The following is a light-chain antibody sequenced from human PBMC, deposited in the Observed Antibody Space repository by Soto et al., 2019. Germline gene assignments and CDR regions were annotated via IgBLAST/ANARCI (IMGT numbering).Light chain of an antibody. CDR1: SSDVGNYNV. J-gene: IGLJ3*02. CDR3: CSYAGSSTWV. V-gene: IGLV2-23*01. Sequence: QSVLTQPASVSGSPGQSITISCTGASSDVGNYNVVSWYQQQPGKAPKLMIYEDIKRPSGVSNRFSGSRSGNTASLTISGLEAEDEAEYYCCSYAGSSTWVFGGGTKLTVL. CDR2: EDI.